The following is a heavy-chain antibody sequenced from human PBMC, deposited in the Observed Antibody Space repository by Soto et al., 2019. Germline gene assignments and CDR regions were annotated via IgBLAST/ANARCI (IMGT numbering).Heavy chain of an antibody. CDR3: ARDPDNGYHPSWLDP. Sequence: QEQLVESGGGVVQPGRSLRLPCVGSGFTFGSYAMHWVRQAPGKGLEWVAVMSHDGSDKHYADSVKGRFTISRDNSKSTLFLLMNSLTTADTAVYYCARDPDNGYHPSWLDPWGQGTLVTVSS. J-gene: IGHJ5*02. V-gene: IGHV3-30-3*01. CDR2: MSHDGSDK. D-gene: IGHD5-12*01. CDR1: GFTFGSYA.